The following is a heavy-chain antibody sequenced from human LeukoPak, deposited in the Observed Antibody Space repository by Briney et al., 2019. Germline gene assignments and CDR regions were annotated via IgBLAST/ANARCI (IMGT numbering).Heavy chain of an antibody. CDR3: ARDGGATVGYDY. V-gene: IGHV3-53*01. J-gene: IGHJ4*02. Sequence: GGSLRLSCAASGLTVSSNYMSWVRQAPGKGLEWVSVIYSGGSTYYADSVKGRFTISRDNSENTLYLQMNSLRAKDTAVYYCARDGGATVGYDYWGQGTLVTVSS. D-gene: IGHD1-26*01. CDR1: GLTVSSNY. CDR2: IYSGGST.